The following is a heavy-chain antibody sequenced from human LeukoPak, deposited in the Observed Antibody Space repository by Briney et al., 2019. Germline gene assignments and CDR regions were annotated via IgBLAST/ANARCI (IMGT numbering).Heavy chain of an antibody. Sequence: GPSVKVSCKASGYTFTSYGISWVRQAPGQGLEWMGWISAYNGNTNYAQKLQGRVTMTTDTSTSTAYMELRSLRSDDTAVYYCGRERGVVFVWGSYQNPLNCWGREAMVTV. D-gene: IGHD3-16*01. CDR2: ISAYNGNT. J-gene: IGHJ4*02. V-gene: IGHV1-18*01. CDR3: GRERGVVFVWGSYQNPLNC. CDR1: GYTFTSYG.